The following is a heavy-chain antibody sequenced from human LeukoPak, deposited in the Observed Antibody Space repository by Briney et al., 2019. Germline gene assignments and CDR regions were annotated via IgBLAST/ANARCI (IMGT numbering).Heavy chain of an antibody. CDR2: INPDGSTT. V-gene: IGHV3-74*01. J-gene: IGHJ6*03. Sequence: GGSLKLSCAASGFTFSRYWIHWVRQAPGKGLEWVSRINPDGSTTTYADSVKGRFTISRDNAKNTVYLQMNSLRAEDTAVYYCAKEPDYMDVWGKGTTVTVSS. CDR1: GFTFSRYW. CDR3: AKEPDYMDV.